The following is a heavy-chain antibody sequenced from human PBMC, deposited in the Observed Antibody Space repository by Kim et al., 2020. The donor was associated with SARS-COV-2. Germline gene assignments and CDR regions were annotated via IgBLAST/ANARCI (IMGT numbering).Heavy chain of an antibody. J-gene: IGHJ5*02. CDR3: ARRTMVKGGQFLDKRSDP. Sequence: ASVKVSCKASGYTFTSYGFSWVRQAPGQGLEWMGWISAYNGNTNYVQKLQGRVTMTTDTSTSTAYMELRSLRSDDTAVYYCARRTMVKGGQFLDKRSDPWGQGALVTVSS. V-gene: IGHV1-18*01. D-gene: IGHD3-10*01. CDR2: ISAYNGNT. CDR1: GYTFTSYG.